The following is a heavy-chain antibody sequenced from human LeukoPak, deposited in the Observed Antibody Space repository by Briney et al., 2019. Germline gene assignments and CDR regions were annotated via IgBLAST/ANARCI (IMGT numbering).Heavy chain of an antibody. V-gene: IGHV4-39*07. CDR2: ISYSGNT. J-gene: IGHJ6*03. CDR1: GDSIRSNNYY. Sequence: SETLSLTCTVSGDSIRSNNYYWGWVRQPPGKGLEWIGSISYSGNTYYNPSLKSRVTISVDTSKNQFSLKLTSVTAADTAVYYPHGFTKRGWSYMDVWGKGTTVTVSS. CDR3: HGFTKRGWSYMDV. D-gene: IGHD6-19*01.